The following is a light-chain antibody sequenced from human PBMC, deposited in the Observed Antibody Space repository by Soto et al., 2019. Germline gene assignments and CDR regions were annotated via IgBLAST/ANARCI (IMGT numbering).Light chain of an antibody. CDR1: KSVSSY. J-gene: IGKJ3*01. V-gene: IGKV3-11*01. CDR3: QQRSNWPPRFT. Sequence: EIVFTQSPATLSLSPGERATPSCRAGKSVSSYLAWYQQKPGQSPRLLIYDASNRATGIPARFSGSGSGTNLTLIIISLEHEDFAVYYCQQRSNWPPRFTFGHGTKVDIK. CDR2: DAS.